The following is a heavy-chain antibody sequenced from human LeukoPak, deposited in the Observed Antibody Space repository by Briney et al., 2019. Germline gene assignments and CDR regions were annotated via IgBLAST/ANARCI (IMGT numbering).Heavy chain of an antibody. J-gene: IGHJ4*02. Sequence: GGSLRLSCAASGFTFSSYWMSWVRQAPGKGLEWVANIKQDGSEKYYVDSVKGRFTISRDNAKNSLYLQMNSLRAEDTAVYYCAKDHSTYYHDSRTLDSWGQGTLVTVSS. CDR2: IKQDGSEK. V-gene: IGHV3-7*01. D-gene: IGHD3-22*01. CDR1: GFTFSSYW. CDR3: AKDHSTYYHDSRTLDS.